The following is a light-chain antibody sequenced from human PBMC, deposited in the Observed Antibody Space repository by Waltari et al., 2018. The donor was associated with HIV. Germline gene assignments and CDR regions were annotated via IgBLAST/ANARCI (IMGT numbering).Light chain of an antibody. CDR2: AAS. J-gene: IGKJ5*01. Sequence: EIVLTQSPATLFLSPGERATPPCRASQSVSSYLAWYQQKPGQAPRLLIYAASKRATGIPARFSGSGSGTDFTLTISSLEPEDFAVYYCQQRTNWPPSITFGQGTRLEIK. V-gene: IGKV3-11*01. CDR1: QSVSSY. CDR3: QQRTNWPPSIT.